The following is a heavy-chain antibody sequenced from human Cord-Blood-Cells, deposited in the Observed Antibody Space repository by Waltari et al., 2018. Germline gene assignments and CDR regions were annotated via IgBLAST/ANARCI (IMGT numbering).Heavy chain of an antibody. CDR3: ARVKIPTSELIDY. CDR2: INPNSGGT. D-gene: IGHD1-7*01. J-gene: IGHJ4*02. V-gene: IGHV1-2*02. CDR1: GYTFTGHY. Sequence: QVQLVQSGAEVKKPGASVKVSCKASGYTFTGHYLNGVRQAPGQGLAWMGWINPNSGGTNYAQKFQGRVTMTRDTSISTAYMELSRLRSDDTAVYYCARVKIPTSELIDYWGQGTLVTVSS.